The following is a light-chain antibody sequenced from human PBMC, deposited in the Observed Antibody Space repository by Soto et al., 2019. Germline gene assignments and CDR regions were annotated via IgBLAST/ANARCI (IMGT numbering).Light chain of an antibody. V-gene: IGLV1-40*01. J-gene: IGLJ2*01. CDR1: SSNIGAGYD. CDR3: QSYDRSLSGLV. Sequence: QSVLTQPPSVSGAPGQRATISRTGSSSNIGAGYDVHWYQQLPGTAPKLLIYDNNNRPSGVPDRFSGSKSGTSASLAITGLQAKDEADYYCQSYDRSLSGLVFGGGTQLTVL. CDR2: DNN.